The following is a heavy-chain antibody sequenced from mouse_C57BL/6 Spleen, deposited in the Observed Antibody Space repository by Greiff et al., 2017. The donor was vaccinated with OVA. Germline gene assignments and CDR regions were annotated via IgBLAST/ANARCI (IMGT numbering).Heavy chain of an antibody. J-gene: IGHJ3*01. CDR3: ARDSSGSWFAY. CDR2: ISYDGSN. D-gene: IGHD3-2*02. Sequence: DVQLQESGPGLVKPSQSLSLTCSVTGYSITRGYYWNWIRQFPGNKLEWMGYISYDGSNNYNPSLKNRISITRDTSKNQFFLKLNSVTTEDTATYYCARDSSGSWFAYWGQGTLVTVSA. V-gene: IGHV3-6*01. CDR1: GYSITRGYY.